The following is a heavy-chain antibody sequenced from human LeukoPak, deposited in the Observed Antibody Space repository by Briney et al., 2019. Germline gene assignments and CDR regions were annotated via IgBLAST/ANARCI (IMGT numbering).Heavy chain of an antibody. CDR1: GFTFSSYS. V-gene: IGHV3-21*01. D-gene: IGHD6-13*01. CDR3: ARDGLAAADNYYYYGMDV. Sequence: GSLRLSCAASGFTFSSYSMNWVRQAPGKGLEWVSSINTSSSYLYYADSVKGRFTISRDNAKNSLYLQMNSLRAEDTAVYYCARDGLAAADNYYYYGMDVWGQGTTVTVSS. J-gene: IGHJ6*02. CDR2: INTSSSYL.